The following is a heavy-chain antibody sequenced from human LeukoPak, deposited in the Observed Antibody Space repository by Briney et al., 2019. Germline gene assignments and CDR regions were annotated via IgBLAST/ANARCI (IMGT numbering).Heavy chain of an antibody. CDR2: ISYDGSNK. Sequence: GGSLRLSCAASGFTFSSYAMHWVRQAPGKGLEWVAVISYDGSNKYYADSVKGRFTISRDNSKNTLYLQMNSLRAEDTAVYYCARDYGWFGELNDYWGQGTLVTVSS. CDR1: GFTFSSYA. J-gene: IGHJ4*02. CDR3: ARDYGWFGELNDY. D-gene: IGHD3-10*01. V-gene: IGHV3-30-3*01.